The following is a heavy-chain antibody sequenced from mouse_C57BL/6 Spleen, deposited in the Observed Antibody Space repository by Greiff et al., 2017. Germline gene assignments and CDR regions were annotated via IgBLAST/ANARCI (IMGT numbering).Heavy chain of an antibody. CDR1: GFTFSSYA. V-gene: IGHV5-9-1*02. CDR2: ISSGGDYI. Sequence: EVMLVESGEGLVKPGGSLKLSCAASGFTFSSYAMSWVRQTPEKRLEWVAYISSGGDYIYYADTVKGRFTISRDNARNTLYLQMSSLKSEDTAMYYCTRDGSSLRYYFDYWGQGTTLTVSS. J-gene: IGHJ2*01. D-gene: IGHD1-1*01. CDR3: TRDGSSLRYYFDY.